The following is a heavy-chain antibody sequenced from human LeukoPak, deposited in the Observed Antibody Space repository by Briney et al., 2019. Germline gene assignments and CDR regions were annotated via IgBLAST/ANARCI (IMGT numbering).Heavy chain of an antibody. CDR2: INHSGST. Sequence: SETLSLTCAVYGGSFSGYYWSWIRQPPGKGLEWIGEINHSGSTNYNPSLRSRVTISVDTSKNQFSLKLSSVTAADTAVYYCARLVVGPKARYFQHGGQGTLGTVSS. D-gene: IGHD3-10*01. J-gene: IGHJ1*01. CDR1: GGSFSGYY. V-gene: IGHV4-34*01. CDR3: ARLVVGPKARYFQH.